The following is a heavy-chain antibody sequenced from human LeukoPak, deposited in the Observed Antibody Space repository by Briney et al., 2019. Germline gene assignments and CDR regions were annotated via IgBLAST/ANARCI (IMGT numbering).Heavy chain of an antibody. Sequence: SETLSLTCTVSGGSISISSYFWGWIRQPPGKGLEWIGYIYYSGSTYYNPSLKSRVTISVDTSKNQFSLKLSSVTAADTAVYYCARDRPRGPLGLDIWGQGTMVTVSS. CDR1: GGSISISSYF. CDR3: ARDRPRGPLGLDI. J-gene: IGHJ3*02. CDR2: IYYSGST. D-gene: IGHD1-14*01. V-gene: IGHV4-30-4*08.